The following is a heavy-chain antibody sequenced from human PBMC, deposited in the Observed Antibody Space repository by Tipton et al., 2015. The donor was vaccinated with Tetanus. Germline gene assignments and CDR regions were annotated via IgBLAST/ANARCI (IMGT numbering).Heavy chain of an antibody. J-gene: IGHJ4*02. D-gene: IGHD3-16*02. Sequence: GSLRLSCAASGFTVSSNYMSWVRQAPGKGLQWVSSISGTGFSPYYEDSVKGRFTISKDKAKNTLYLQMNSLRAEDTALYFCAKSRLGELSFSGLDSWGQGALVTVSS. CDR3: AKSRLGELSFSGLDS. CDR2: ISGTGFSP. CDR1: GFTVSSNY. V-gene: IGHV3-23*01.